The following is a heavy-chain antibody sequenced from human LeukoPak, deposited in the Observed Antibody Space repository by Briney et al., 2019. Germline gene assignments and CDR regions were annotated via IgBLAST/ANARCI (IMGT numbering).Heavy chain of an antibody. V-gene: IGHV3-23*01. CDR2: ISGSGDST. J-gene: IGHJ4*02. CDR1: GFTFSSYA. Sequence: GGSLRLSCAASGFTFSSYAMSWVRQAPGKGLEWVSTISGSGDSTYYADSVKGRFTISRDNSKNTLYLQMNSLRAEDTAVYYCAKDMSAYCSGGSCYPTDYWGQGTLVTVSA. D-gene: IGHD2-15*01. CDR3: AKDMSAYCSGGSCYPTDY.